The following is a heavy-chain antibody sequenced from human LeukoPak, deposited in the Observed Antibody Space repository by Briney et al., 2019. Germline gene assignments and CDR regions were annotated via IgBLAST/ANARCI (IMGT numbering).Heavy chain of an antibody. CDR2: INPSGGST. CDR1: GYTFTSYY. CDR3: ARDRGGLDAFDI. D-gene: IGHD3-10*01. J-gene: IGHJ3*02. V-gene: IGHV1-46*01. Sequence: ASVKVSCKASGYTFTSYYMHWVRQARQAPGQGPEWMGIINPSGGSTSYAQNFQGRVTMTRDTSISTAYMELSRLTSDGTAVYYCARDRGGLDAFDIWGQGTMVTVSS.